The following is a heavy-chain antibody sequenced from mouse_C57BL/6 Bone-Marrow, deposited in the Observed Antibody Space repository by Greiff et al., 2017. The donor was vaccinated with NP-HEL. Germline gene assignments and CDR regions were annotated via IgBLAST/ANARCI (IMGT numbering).Heavy chain of an antibody. Sequence: QVQLQQSGPELVKPGASVKISCKASGYAFSSSWMNWVKQRPGKGLEWIGRIYPGAGDTNYNGKFKGKVTLTADKSSSTAYMQLSSLTSEDSAVYFCARLTLRQLRLRPYYFDYWGQGTTLTVSS. CDR2: IYPGAGDT. CDR3: ARLTLRQLRLRPYYFDY. V-gene: IGHV1-82*01. CDR1: GYAFSSSW. D-gene: IGHD3-2*02. J-gene: IGHJ2*01.